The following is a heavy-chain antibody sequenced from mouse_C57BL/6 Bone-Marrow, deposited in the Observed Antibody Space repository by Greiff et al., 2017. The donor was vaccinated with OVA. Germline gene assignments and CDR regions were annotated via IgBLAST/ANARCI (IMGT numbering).Heavy chain of an antibody. Sequence: QVQLQQPGAELVMPGASVKLSCKASGYTFTSYWMHWVKQRPGQGLEWIGEIDPSDSYTNYNQKFKGKSTLTVDKSSSTAYMQLSSMTSEDSAVYYCANYGSSREVAYGGQGTLVTVSA. V-gene: IGHV1-69*01. CDR3: ANYGSSREVAY. J-gene: IGHJ3*01. CDR2: IDPSDSYT. D-gene: IGHD1-1*01. CDR1: GYTFTSYW.